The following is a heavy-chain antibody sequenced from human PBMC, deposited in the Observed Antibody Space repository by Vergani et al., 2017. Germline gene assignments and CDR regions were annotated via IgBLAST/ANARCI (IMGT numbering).Heavy chain of an antibody. CDR1: GFTFSSYA. V-gene: IGHV3-33*08. CDR2: IWYDGSNK. J-gene: IGHJ3*02. Sequence: VQLLESGGGLVQPGGSLRLSCAASGFTFSSYAMSWVRQAPGKGLEWVAVIWYDGSNKYYADSVKGRFTISRDNSKNTLYLQMNSLRAEDTAVYYCARVWEDSSSWYELTDAFDIWGQGTMVTVSS. D-gene: IGHD6-13*01. CDR3: ARVWEDSSSWYELTDAFDI.